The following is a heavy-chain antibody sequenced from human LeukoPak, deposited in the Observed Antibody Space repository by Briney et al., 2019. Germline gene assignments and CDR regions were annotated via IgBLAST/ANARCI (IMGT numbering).Heavy chain of an antibody. V-gene: IGHV1-2*02. D-gene: IGHD2-2*01. CDR1: GYTFTGYY. Sequence: GASVKVSCKASGYTFTGYYMHWVRQAPGQGLEWMGWINPNSGGTNYAQKFQGRVTMTRDTSISTAYMELSRLRSDDTAVYYCARNLYCSSTSCYGFDYWGQGTLVIVSS. J-gene: IGHJ4*02. CDR3: ARNLYCSSTSCYGFDY. CDR2: INPNSGGT.